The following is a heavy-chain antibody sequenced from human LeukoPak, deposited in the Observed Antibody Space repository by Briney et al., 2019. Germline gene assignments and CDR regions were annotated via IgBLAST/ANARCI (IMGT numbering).Heavy chain of an antibody. D-gene: IGHD4-17*01. Sequence: PSETLSLTCTVSGGSISSYYWSWIRQPPGKGLEWIGYIYYSGSTNYNPSLKSRVTISVDTSKNQFSLKLSSVTAADTAVYYCARVSGTTSDTEYFQHWGQGTLVTVSS. CDR2: IYYSGST. V-gene: IGHV4-59*01. CDR3: ARVSGTTSDTEYFQH. CDR1: GGSISSYY. J-gene: IGHJ1*01.